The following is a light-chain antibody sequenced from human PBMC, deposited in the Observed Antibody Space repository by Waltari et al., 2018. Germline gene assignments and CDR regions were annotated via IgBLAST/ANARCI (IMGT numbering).Light chain of an antibody. Sequence: MVMPQSPDSLAVSLGERATLNCDSSRSAIYSANNKNYFSWYQQKPGQPPKLLIYCASTREAGLPDRLSGSGSATDVALNISSLQAQYVALYYCQQVYGSPFTLGGGTKVEIK. V-gene: IGKV4-1*01. CDR2: CAS. J-gene: IGKJ4*01. CDR1: RSAIYSANNKNY. CDR3: QQVYGSPFT.